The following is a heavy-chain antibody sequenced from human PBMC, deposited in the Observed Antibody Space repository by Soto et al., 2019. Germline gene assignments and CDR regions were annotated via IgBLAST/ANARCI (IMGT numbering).Heavy chain of an antibody. CDR1: GFTFSNAW. D-gene: IGHD5-12*01. CDR2: IKSKTDGGTT. CDR3: TTDAPPPDIVATIDY. V-gene: IGHV3-15*01. Sequence: GGSLRLSCAASGFTFSNAWMSWVRQAPGKGLEWVGRIKSKTDGGTTDYAAPVKGRFTISRDDSKNTLYLQMNSLKTEDTAVYYCTTDAPPPDIVATIDYWGQGTLVTVSS. J-gene: IGHJ4*02.